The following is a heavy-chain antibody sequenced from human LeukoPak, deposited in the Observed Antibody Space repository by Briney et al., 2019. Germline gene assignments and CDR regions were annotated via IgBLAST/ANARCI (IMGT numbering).Heavy chain of an antibody. CDR2: IIPILGIA. CDR3: ARPSRVVPAALYYYHGMDV. J-gene: IGHJ6*02. CDR1: GGTFSSYA. D-gene: IGHD2-2*01. Sequence: SVKVSCKASGGTFSSYAISWVRQAPGQGLEWMGRIIPILGIANYAQKFQGRVTITADKSTSTAYMELSSLRSEDTAVYYCARPSRVVPAALYYYHGMDVWGQGTTVTVSS. V-gene: IGHV1-69*04.